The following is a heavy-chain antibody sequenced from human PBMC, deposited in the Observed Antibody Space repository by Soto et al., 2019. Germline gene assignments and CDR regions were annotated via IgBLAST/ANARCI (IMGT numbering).Heavy chain of an antibody. V-gene: IGHV1-2*02. D-gene: IGHD6-13*01. CDR2: INPNSAVT. Sequence: ASVKVSCKASGYTISDYYMHRVRQAPGQGPEWMGWINPNSAVTRYAHRLQGRVTMTRDTSISTAYMELNRLTSHDTPVYYCASQSLQGVAAAGAFGYWGQGTLVTVSS. CDR1: GYTISDYY. J-gene: IGHJ4*02. CDR3: ASQSLQGVAAAGAFGY.